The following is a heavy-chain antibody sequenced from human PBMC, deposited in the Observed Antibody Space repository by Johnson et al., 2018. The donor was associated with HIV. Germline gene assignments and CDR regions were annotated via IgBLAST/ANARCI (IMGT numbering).Heavy chain of an antibody. Sequence: VQLVESGGGLVQPGGSLRLSCAASGFTVSSDYMTWVRQAPGKGLEWVSIIYSGGSTYYTRSVKGRFTISRDNSKNTLYLQMNSLRAEDTAVYYCARADSSSSPWMGLDIWGQGTMVTVSS. CDR3: ARADSSSSPWMGLDI. D-gene: IGHD6-13*01. V-gene: IGHV3-66*01. J-gene: IGHJ3*02. CDR1: GFTVSSDY. CDR2: IYSGGST.